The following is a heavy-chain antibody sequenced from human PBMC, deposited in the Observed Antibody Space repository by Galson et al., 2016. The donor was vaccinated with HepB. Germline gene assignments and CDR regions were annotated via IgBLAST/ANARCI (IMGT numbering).Heavy chain of an antibody. Sequence: SLRLSCAASGFTFSRYTMNWVRRAPGKGLEWVSSISSSSTYIYYTDSLRGRFTISRDNAKKALFLQMSSLRADDTAVYYCARETSGYGYAFDIWVQGTMVTVSS. CDR1: GFTFSRYT. CDR3: ARETSGYGYAFDI. CDR2: ISSSSTYI. D-gene: IGHD5-12*01. J-gene: IGHJ3*02. V-gene: IGHV3-21*01.